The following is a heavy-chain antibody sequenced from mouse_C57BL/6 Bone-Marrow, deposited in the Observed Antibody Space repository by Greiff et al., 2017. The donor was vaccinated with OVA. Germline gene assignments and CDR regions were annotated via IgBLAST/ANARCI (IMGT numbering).Heavy chain of an antibody. Sequence: VQLQQSGPELVKPGASVKISCKASGYSFTDYNMNWVKQSNGKSLEWIGVINPNYGTTSYNQKFKGKATLTADQSSSTAYMQLNSLTSEDSAVYYCAFYYGSSYRYFDVWGTGTTVTVSS. CDR1: GYSFTDYN. D-gene: IGHD1-1*01. CDR3: AFYYGSSYRYFDV. J-gene: IGHJ1*03. CDR2: INPNYGTT. V-gene: IGHV1-39*01.